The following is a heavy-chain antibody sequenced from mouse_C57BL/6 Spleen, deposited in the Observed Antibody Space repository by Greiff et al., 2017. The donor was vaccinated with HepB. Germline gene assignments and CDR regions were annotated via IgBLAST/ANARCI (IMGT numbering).Heavy chain of an antibody. Sequence: QVQLQQSGAELVRPGASVTLSCKASGYTFTDYEMHWVKQTPVHGLEWIGAIDPETGGTAYNQKFKGKAILTADKSSSTAYMELRSLTSEDSAVYYCTRYPKITTVVATDYWGQGTTLTVSS. J-gene: IGHJ2*01. V-gene: IGHV1-15*01. CDR1: GYTFTDYE. CDR3: TRYPKITTVVATDY. CDR2: IDPETGGT. D-gene: IGHD1-1*01.